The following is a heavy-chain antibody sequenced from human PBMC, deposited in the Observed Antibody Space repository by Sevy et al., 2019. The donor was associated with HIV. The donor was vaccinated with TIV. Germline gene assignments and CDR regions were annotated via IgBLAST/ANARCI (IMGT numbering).Heavy chain of an antibody. D-gene: IGHD3-3*01. CDR2: ISYDGSNK. Sequence: GGSLRLSCAASGFTFSSYGMHWVRQAPGKGLEWVAVISYDGSNKYYADSVKGRFTISRDNSKNTLYLQMNSLRAEDRAVYYCAKGRITIFGVVIMAPPDVWGQGTTVTVSS. CDR1: GFTFSSYG. J-gene: IGHJ6*02. V-gene: IGHV3-30*18. CDR3: AKGRITIFGVVIMAPPDV.